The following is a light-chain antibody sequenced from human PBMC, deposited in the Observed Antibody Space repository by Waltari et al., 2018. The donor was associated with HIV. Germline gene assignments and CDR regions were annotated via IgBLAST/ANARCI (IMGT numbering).Light chain of an antibody. V-gene: IGLV3-1*01. Sequence: SYELTQPPSVSVSPGQTASITCSGDRLGEKDACWYKQKQGQSPVLVIYYDSRRPSGIPERFSGSNSGNTATLTISGTQAMDEADYYCQAWDSNTVVFGGGTKLTVL. CDR2: YDS. CDR1: RLGEKD. CDR3: QAWDSNTVV. J-gene: IGLJ2*01.